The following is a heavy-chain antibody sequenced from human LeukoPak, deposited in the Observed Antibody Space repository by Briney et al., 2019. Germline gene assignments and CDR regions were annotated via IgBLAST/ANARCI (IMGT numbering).Heavy chain of an antibody. CDR3: ARDSLERDIVVVPAADHNYYYYYGMDV. D-gene: IGHD2-2*01. V-gene: IGHV4-34*01. CDR2: INHSGST. Sequence: SETLSLTCAVYGGSFSGYYWSWIRQPPGKGLEWIGEINHSGSTNYNPSLKSRVTISVDTSKNQFSLKLSSVTAEDTAAYYCARDSLERDIVVVPAADHNYYYYYGMDVWGQGTTVTVSS. CDR1: GGSFSGYY. J-gene: IGHJ6*02.